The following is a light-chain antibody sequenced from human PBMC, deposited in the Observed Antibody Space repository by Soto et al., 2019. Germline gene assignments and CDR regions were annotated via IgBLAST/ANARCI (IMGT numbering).Light chain of an antibody. J-gene: IGLJ2*01. V-gene: IGLV2-11*01. CDR1: SGDVGGYNF. CDR2: DDT. Sequence: QSALTQPRSVSGSPGQSVTIACTGTSGDVGGYNFVSWYQQYTGKAPKLMIHDDTKRPSGVPDRFSGSKSGNTASLTISGLQAEDEADYYCCSYAGSYTFLFGGGTKVTVL. CDR3: CSYAGSYTFL.